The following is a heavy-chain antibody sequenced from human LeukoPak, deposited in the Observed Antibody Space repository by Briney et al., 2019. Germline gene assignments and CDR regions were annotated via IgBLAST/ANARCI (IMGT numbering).Heavy chain of an antibody. CDR1: GYSFTSYW. CDR3: ARHDSRRCTGSSCYGGSDS. D-gene: IGHD2-2*01. V-gene: IGHV5-51*01. J-gene: IGHJ4*02. Sequence: HGESLKISCKGSGYSFTSYWIAWVRQMPGKGLEWMGMVYPGDSETRYSPSFQGQVTISADNSITAAYLRWSSLKASDSAMYYCARHDSRRCTGSSCYGGSDSWGQGTLVSVSS. CDR2: VYPGDSET.